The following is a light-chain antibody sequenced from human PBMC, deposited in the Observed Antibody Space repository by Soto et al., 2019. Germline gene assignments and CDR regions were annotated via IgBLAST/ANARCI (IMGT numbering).Light chain of an antibody. Sequence: QSVLTQPASVSGSPGQSITISCTGTTSDVGNYNFVSWYQHHPGKAPKLIIYEVSRRPTGISSRFSGSKPGNTASLTISGLQAEDEAVYYCSSYTTWSTSIFGGGTKVTVL. CDR3: SSYTTWSTSI. V-gene: IGLV2-14*01. J-gene: IGLJ2*01. CDR2: EVS. CDR1: TSDVGNYNF.